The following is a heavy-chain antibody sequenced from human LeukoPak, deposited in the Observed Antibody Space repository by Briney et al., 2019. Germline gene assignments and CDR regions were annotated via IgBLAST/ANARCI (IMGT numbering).Heavy chain of an antibody. Sequence: GASVKVSCKASGYTFTGYYMHWVRQAPGQGLEWMGWINPNRGDTNYAQKFQGRVTVTRDTSISTAYMELSRLRSDDTAVYYCARVGSSGWYVHPTLDYWGQGTLVTVSS. J-gene: IGHJ4*02. CDR1: GYTFTGYY. CDR3: ARVGSSGWYVHPTLDY. V-gene: IGHV1-2*02. D-gene: IGHD6-19*01. CDR2: INPNRGDT.